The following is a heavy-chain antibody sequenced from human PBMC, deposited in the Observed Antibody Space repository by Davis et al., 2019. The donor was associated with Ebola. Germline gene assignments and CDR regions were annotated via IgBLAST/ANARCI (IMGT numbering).Heavy chain of an antibody. CDR2: INPSGGST. J-gene: IGHJ4*02. Sequence: ASVTVSCKASVYTFTSYYMHWLRQPPGQGLEWMGIINPSGGSTNYAQKLQGRVTMTTDTSTSTAYMELRSLRSDDTAVYYCASSDTAMVPPDYWGQGTLVTVSS. CDR3: ASSDTAMVPPDY. V-gene: IGHV1-46*01. D-gene: IGHD5-18*01. CDR1: VYTFTSYY.